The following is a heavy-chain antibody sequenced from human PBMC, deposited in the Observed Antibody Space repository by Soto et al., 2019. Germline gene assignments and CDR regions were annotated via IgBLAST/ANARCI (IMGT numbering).Heavy chain of an antibody. Sequence: QVQLVESGGGVVQPGRSLRLSCAASGFTFSSYGMHWVRQAPGKGLEWVAVISYDGSNKYYAASVKGRFTISRDNSQNTLYLQMNSLRPEDTAVYYCAKPSNNVMNCVHAFDIWGQGTMVTVSS. V-gene: IGHV3-30*18. CDR3: AKPSNNVMNCVHAFDI. CDR1: GFTFSSYG. D-gene: IGHD4-4*01. CDR2: ISYDGSNK. J-gene: IGHJ3*02.